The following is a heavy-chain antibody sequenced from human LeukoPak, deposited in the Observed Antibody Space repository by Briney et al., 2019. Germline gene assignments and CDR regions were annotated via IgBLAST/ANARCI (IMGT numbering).Heavy chain of an antibody. CDR2: ISYDGTYA. CDR3: ATESSLSN. D-gene: IGHD2/OR15-2a*01. Sequence: GRSLRLSCAASGLTFSSLAMDWVRQAPGKGLEWVGDISYDGTYASYAASVRGRFTISRDNSKNLLYLQMNSLTTEATAVYYVATESSLSNWGLGTLVTVSS. V-gene: IGHV3-30*04. J-gene: IGHJ4*02. CDR1: GLTFSSLA.